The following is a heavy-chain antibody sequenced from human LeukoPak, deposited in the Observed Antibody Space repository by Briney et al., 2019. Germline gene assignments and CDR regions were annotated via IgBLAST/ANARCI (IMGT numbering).Heavy chain of an antibody. V-gene: IGHV3-30*18. CDR2: ISYDGSDK. CDR1: GFTFSSYG. J-gene: IGHJ2*01. Sequence: GGSLRLSCAASGFTFSSYGMHWVRQAPGKGLEWVAVISYDGSDKYYADSVKGRFTISRDNSKNTLYLQMNSLRAEDTAAYYCAKGRWLQFGWYFDLWGRGTLVTVSS. D-gene: IGHD5-24*01. CDR3: AKGRWLQFGWYFDL.